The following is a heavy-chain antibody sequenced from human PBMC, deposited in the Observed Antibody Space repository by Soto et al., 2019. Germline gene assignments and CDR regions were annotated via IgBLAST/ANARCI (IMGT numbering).Heavy chain of an antibody. CDR1: AFTFTSCA. CDR3: ATHYDLGYRTGWYNWFDP. Sequence: WGSRRRACAAAAFTFTSCAMHWVVQSPSKWPRCVALAAIDGGNNYSADPVQGRFATYSDNSKNTLYLQMNSLRAEDTAVHYCATHYDLGYRTGWYNWFDPWGQGTLV. J-gene: IGHJ5*02. D-gene: IGHD6-19*01. V-gene: IGHV3-30*09. CDR2: AAIDGGNN.